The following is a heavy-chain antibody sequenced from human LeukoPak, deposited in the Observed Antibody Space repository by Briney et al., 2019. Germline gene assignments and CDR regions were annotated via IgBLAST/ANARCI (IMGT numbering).Heavy chain of an antibody. J-gene: IGHJ4*02. CDR3: ARDPRTVRI. V-gene: IGHV3-48*03. CDR2: ISSSGSTI. CDR1: GFTFSSYE. Sequence: PGGSLRLSCAASGFTFSSYEMNWVRQAPGKGLEWVSYISSSGSTIYYADSVKGRFTISRDNAKNLLYLQMDSLRVEDTAIYYCARDPRTVRIWGQGTLVTVSS. D-gene: IGHD1-1*01.